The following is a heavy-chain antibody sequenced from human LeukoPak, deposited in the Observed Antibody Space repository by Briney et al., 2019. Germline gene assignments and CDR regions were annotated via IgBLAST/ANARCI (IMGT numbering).Heavy chain of an antibody. J-gene: IGHJ5*02. CDR3: ARGLAKFDP. CDR1: GGSFSGYY. CDR2: INHSGST. V-gene: IGHV4-34*01. Sequence: SETLSLTCAVYGGSFSGYYWSWIRQPPGKGLEWIGEINHSGSTNYNPSLKSRVTISVDTSKNQSSLKLSSVTAADTAVYYCARGLAKFDPWGQGTLVTVSS.